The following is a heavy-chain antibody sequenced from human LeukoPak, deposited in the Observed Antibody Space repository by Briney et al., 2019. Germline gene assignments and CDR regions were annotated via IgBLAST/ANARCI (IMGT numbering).Heavy chain of an antibody. D-gene: IGHD6-19*01. CDR1: GGSFSGYY. CDR2: INHSGST. J-gene: IGHJ4*02. V-gene: IGHV4-34*01. Sequence: SETLSLTCAVYGGSFSGYYWSWIRQPPGKGLEWIGEINHSGSTNYNPSLKSRVTISVDTSKNQFSLKVRSVTAADTAVYYCARTSGWYKGRYFDYWGQGTLVTVSS. CDR3: ARTSGWYKGRYFDY.